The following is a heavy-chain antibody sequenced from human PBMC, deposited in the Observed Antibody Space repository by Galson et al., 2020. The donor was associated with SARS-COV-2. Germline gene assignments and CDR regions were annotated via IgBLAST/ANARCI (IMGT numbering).Heavy chain of an antibody. Sequence: GESLKISCTASGFTFNNYAMNWVRQAPGKGLEWVSLISTSGFTTYYGDSVKGRFAISRDNSKNTVYLHMNSLRAEDTALYYCARGNHMDVWGQGTTVTVSS. CDR3: ARGNHMDV. CDR1: GFTFNNYA. CDR2: ISTSGFTT. V-gene: IGHV3-23*01. J-gene: IGHJ6*02.